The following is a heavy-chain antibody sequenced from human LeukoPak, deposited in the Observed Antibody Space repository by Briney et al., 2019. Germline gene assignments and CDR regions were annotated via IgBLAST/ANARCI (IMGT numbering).Heavy chain of an antibody. CDR2: IYYTGIT. CDR1: GGSISNSRYY. Sequence: SETLSLTCTVSGGSISNSRYYWGWIRQSPGKGLEWIGSIYYTGITYYSLSLESRVTMSVDTSQNQFSLELRSVSAADTAVYYCARQRFYYSDSSGYYSDGSLSDYWGQGTLVTVSS. V-gene: IGHV4-39*01. D-gene: IGHD3-22*01. J-gene: IGHJ4*02. CDR3: ARQRFYYSDSSGYYSDGSLSDY.